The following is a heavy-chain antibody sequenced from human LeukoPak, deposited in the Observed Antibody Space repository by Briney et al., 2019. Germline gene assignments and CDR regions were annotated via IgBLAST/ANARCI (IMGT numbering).Heavy chain of an antibody. J-gene: IGHJ4*02. CDR2: ISGSGGST. V-gene: IGHV3-23*01. Sequence: GGSLRLSCAASGFTFSSYAMSWVRQAPGKGLEWVSAISGSGGSTYYADSVKGRFTISRDNSRNTLYLQMNSLRAEDTAVYYCARDRAGSLDYWGQGTLVTVSS. CDR1: GFTFSSYA. CDR3: ARDRAGSLDY. D-gene: IGHD1-26*01.